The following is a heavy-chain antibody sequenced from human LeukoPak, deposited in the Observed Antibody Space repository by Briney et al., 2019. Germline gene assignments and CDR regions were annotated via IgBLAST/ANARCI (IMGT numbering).Heavy chain of an antibody. CDR1: GFTFSDYY. V-gene: IGHV3-11*04. D-gene: IGHD6-13*01. Sequence: GGSLRLSCAASGFTFSDYYMSWIRQAPGKGLEWVSYISSSGSTIYYADSVKGRFTISRDNAKNSLYLQMNSLRSEDTAVYYCAREDQLLSGIAAAGTDERGLYWGQGTLVTVSS. CDR3: AREDQLLSGIAAAGTDERGLY. CDR2: ISSSGSTI. J-gene: IGHJ4*02.